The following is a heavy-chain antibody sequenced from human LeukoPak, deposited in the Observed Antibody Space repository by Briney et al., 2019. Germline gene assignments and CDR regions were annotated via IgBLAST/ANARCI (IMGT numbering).Heavy chain of an antibody. Sequence: GGSLRLSCAASGFTFSNYGMHWVRQAPGKGLEWVAVIWDDGSNEYYADSVRGRFTIFRDNRRNTLYLQMNSLRAEDTAVYSCARDHSGAQDYWGQGTLVTVSS. CDR2: IWDDGSNE. V-gene: IGHV3-33*01. CDR3: ARDHSGAQDY. D-gene: IGHD1-1*01. CDR1: GFTFSNYG. J-gene: IGHJ4*02.